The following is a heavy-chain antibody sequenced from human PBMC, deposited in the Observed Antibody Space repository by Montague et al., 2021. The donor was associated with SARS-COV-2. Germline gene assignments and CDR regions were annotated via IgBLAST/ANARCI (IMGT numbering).Heavy chain of an antibody. CDR3: VREGRSSAYAMDY. CDR1: GGSISSSSYY. V-gene: IGHV4-39*07. D-gene: IGHD3-22*01. Sequence: SETLSLTCTVSGGSISSSSYYWGWIRQPPGKGLVWIGKIYSSGSTHYNPSLRGRVTMSVDTSKSQFSLRLTSVTAADTAVYYGVREGRSSAYAMDYWGQGTLVTVSS. J-gene: IGHJ4*02. CDR2: IYSSGST.